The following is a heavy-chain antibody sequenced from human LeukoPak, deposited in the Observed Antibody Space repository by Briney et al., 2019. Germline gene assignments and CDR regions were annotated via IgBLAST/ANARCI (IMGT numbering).Heavy chain of an antibody. J-gene: IGHJ4*02. V-gene: IGHV1-18*01. CDR1: GYTFTSYG. Sequence: GASVKVSCKASGYTFTSYGISWVRQAPGQGLEWMGWISVYNGNTNYAQKLQGRVTLTTDTSTSTAYMELRSLRSDDTAVYYCARVEAGGTFDYWGQGTLVTVSS. D-gene: IGHD1/OR15-1a*01. CDR3: ARVEAGGTFDY. CDR2: ISVYNGNT.